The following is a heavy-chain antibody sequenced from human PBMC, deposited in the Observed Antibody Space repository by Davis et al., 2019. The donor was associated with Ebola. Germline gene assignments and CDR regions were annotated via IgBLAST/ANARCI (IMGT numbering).Heavy chain of an antibody. CDR2: IIPIFGTA. J-gene: IGHJ6*02. V-gene: IGHV1-69*13. D-gene: IGHD2-21*01. CDR3: ARVGPSYCGGDCYPLYYYYGMDV. Sequence: SVKVSCKASGGTFSSYAISWVRQAPGQGLEWMGGIIPIFGTANYAQKFQGRVTITADESTSTAYMELSSLRSEDTAVYYCARVGPSYCGGDCYPLYYYYGMDVWGQGTTVTVSS. CDR1: GGTFSSYA.